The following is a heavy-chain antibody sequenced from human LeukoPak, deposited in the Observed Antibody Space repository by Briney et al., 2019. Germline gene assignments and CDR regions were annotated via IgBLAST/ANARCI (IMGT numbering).Heavy chain of an antibody. CDR3: ARSIYYDSSVDY. D-gene: IGHD3-22*01. Sequence: GASVKVSCKDSGYTFTSYGISWVRQAPGQGLEWMGWISAYNGNTNYAQKLQGRVTMTTDTSTSTAHMELRSLRSDDTAVYYCARSIYYDSSVDYWGQGTLVTVSS. CDR1: GYTFTSYG. J-gene: IGHJ4*02. V-gene: IGHV1-18*01. CDR2: ISAYNGNT.